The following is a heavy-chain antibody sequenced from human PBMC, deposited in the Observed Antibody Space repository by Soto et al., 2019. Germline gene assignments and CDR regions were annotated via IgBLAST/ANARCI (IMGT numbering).Heavy chain of an antibody. CDR2: IYYSGST. CDR3: ARVPQPTAAASDY. D-gene: IGHD6-13*01. V-gene: IGHV4-30-4*01. J-gene: IGHJ4*02. Sequence: QVQLQESGPGLVKPSQTLSLTCTVSGGSISSGDYYWSWIRQPPGKGLEWIGYIYYSGSTYYNPSLKSRVTISVDTSKNQFSLKLSSVTAADTAVCYCARVPQPTAAASDYWGQGTLVTVSS. CDR1: GGSISSGDYY.